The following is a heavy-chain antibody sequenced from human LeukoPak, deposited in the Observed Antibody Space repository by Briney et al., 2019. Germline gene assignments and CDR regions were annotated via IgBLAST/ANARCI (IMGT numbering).Heavy chain of an antibody. Sequence: ASVKVSCKASGYTFTSYGISWVRQAPGQGLEWMGWISAYNGNTNYAQKLQGRVNMTTDTSTSTAYMELRSLRSDDTAVYYCAREHGNYDSKEYFDYWGQGTLVTVSS. V-gene: IGHV1-18*01. CDR3: AREHGNYDSKEYFDY. CDR2: ISAYNGNT. J-gene: IGHJ4*02. CDR1: GYTFTSYG. D-gene: IGHD3-22*01.